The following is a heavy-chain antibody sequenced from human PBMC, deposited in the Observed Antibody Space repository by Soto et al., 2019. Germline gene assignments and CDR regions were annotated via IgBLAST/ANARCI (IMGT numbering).Heavy chain of an antibody. CDR2: ISSSGSTI. CDR1: GFTFSSYE. Sequence: EVQLVESGGGLVQPGGSLRLSCAASGFTFSSYEMNWVRQAPGKGLEWVSYISSSGSTIYYADSVKGRFTISRDNAKNSLYLQMNSLRAEDTAVYYCAREGTLNWFDPWGQGTLVTVSS. V-gene: IGHV3-48*03. J-gene: IGHJ5*02. CDR3: AREGTLNWFDP.